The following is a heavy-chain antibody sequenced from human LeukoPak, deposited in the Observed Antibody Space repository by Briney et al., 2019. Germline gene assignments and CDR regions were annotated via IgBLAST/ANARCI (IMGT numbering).Heavy chain of an antibody. CDR3: ASSAARLGSTFFDY. CDR2: INAGNGNT. J-gene: IGHJ4*02. Sequence: ASVKVSCKASGYTFTSYAMHWVRQAPGQRLEWMRWINAGNGNTKYSQKFQGRVTITRDTSASTAYMELSSLRSEDTAVYYCASSAARLGSTFFDYWGQGTLVTVSS. CDR1: GYTFTSYA. D-gene: IGHD1-26*01. V-gene: IGHV1-3*01.